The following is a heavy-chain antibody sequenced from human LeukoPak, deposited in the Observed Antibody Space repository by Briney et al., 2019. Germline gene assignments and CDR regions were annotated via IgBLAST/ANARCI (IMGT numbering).Heavy chain of an antibody. J-gene: IGHJ4*02. Sequence: ASVNVSCKASGYTFTSYDINWVVQATGQGLEWMGWMNPNSGNTGYAQKFKGRVTMTRNTSISNAYMELSSLRSEDTAVYYCATNPPRIAAAGAQNDYWGQGTLVTVSS. V-gene: IGHV1-8*01. CDR1: GYTFTSYD. CDR3: ATNPPRIAAAGAQNDY. CDR2: MNPNSGNT. D-gene: IGHD6-13*01.